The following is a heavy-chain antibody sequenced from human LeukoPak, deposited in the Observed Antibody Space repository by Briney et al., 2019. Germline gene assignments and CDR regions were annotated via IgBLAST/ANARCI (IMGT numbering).Heavy chain of an antibody. CDR2: IYYSGSN. CDR3: ARAPLLQYRAGNAFDI. V-gene: IGHV4-31*03. CDR1: GGSISSGGYY. J-gene: IGHJ3*02. D-gene: IGHD4-11*01. Sequence: PSETLSLTCTVSGGSISSGGYYWSWIRQHPGKGLEWIGYIYYSGSNYYNPSLKSRVTISVDTSKNQFSLKLSSVAAADTAVYYCARAPLLQYRAGNAFDIWGQGTMVTVSS.